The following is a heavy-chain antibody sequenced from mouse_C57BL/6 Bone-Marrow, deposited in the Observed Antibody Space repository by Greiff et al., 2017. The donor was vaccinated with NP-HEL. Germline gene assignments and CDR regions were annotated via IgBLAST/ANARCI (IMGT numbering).Heavy chain of an antibody. D-gene: IGHD2-4*01. CDR1: EYEFPSHD. V-gene: IGHV5-2*01. CDR2: INSDGGST. CDR3: AIYYDYDWFAY. J-gene: IGHJ3*01. Sequence: EVKLVESGGGLVQPGESLKLSCESNEYEFPSHDMSWVRKTPEKRLELVAAINSDGGSTYYPDTMERRFIISRDHTKKTLYLQMSSLRSEDTALYYCAIYYDYDWFAYWGQGTLVTVSA.